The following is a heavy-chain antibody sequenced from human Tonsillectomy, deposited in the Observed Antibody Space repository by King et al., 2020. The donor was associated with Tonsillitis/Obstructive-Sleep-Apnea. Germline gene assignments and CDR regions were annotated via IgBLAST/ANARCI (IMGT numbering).Heavy chain of an antibody. CDR3: ARHGYCAGGSCYSFDS. J-gene: IGHJ4*02. D-gene: IGHD2-15*01. V-gene: IGHV4-39*01. Sequence: QLQESGPGLVKASETLSLTCTVSGGSISSSNFYWGWIRQPPGKGLEWIGTIHYSGSTNYNPSLKSRVTISVDTSTNQFSLRLSSVTAADTAVYYCARHGYCAGGSCYSFDSWGQGTLVTVSS. CDR1: GGSISSSNFY. CDR2: IHYSGST.